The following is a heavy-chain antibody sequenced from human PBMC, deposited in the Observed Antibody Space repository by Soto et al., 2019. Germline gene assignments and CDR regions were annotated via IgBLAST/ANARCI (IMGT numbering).Heavy chain of an antibody. J-gene: IGHJ4*02. CDR2: IYCESTGGST. CDR3: VRDPQNSGDVY. Sequence: PGGSLRLSCAVSGFTVDDSDMSWVRQAPGKGLEWVSSIYCESTGGSTYYADSVRGRFTISRDTSKKTLYLQMNSVRDDCTALYFCVRDPQNSGDVYWGQGTLVTVSS. CDR1: GFTVDDSD. D-gene: IGHD6-19*01. V-gene: IGHV3-53*01.